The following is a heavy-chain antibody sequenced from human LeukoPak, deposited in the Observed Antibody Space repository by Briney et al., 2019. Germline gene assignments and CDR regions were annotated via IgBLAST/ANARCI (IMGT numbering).Heavy chain of an antibody. J-gene: IGHJ1*01. V-gene: IGHV3-30*18. D-gene: IGHD2-15*01. Sequence: TGGPLRLSCAASGFTFSNYGMHWVRQAPGKGLEWVAVISYDGSNKYYADSVKGRFTISRDNSKNTLYLQMNSLRAEDTAVYYCAKDIVEVVAGTRGSYFQHWGQGTLVTVSS. CDR2: ISYDGSNK. CDR3: AKDIVEVVAGTRGSYFQH. CDR1: GFTFSNYG.